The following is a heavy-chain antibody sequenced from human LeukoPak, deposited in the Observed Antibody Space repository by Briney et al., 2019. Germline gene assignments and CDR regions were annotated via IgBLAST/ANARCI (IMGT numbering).Heavy chain of an antibody. D-gene: IGHD3-10*01. V-gene: IGHV3-66*01. CDR1: GFTVSSKY. CDR3: ARVPGAYYDAFDI. CDR2: ISGGGST. Sequence: GGSLRLSCAASGFTVSSKYMSWVRQAPGKGLEWVSLISGGGSTYYADSVKGRFTISRDNSKHTLYLQMNSLRAEDTAVYYCARVPGAYYDAFDIWGQGTIDRVSS. J-gene: IGHJ3*02.